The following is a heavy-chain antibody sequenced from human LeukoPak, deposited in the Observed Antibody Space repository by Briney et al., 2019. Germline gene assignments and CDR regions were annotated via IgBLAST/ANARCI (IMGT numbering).Heavy chain of an antibody. D-gene: IGHD3-10*01. CDR3: AKDRRLLWFGELWDV. J-gene: IGHJ6*04. CDR2: ISYDGSNK. Sequence: GGSLRLSCAASGFTFSSYAMHWVRQAPGKGLEWVAVISYDGSNKYYADSVKGRFTISRDNSKNTLYLQMNSLRAEDTAVYYCAKDRRLLWFGELWDVWGKGTTVTISS. CDR1: GFTFSSYA. V-gene: IGHV3-30*04.